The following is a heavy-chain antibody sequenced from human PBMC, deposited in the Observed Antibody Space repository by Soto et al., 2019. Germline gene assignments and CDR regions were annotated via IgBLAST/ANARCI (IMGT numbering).Heavy chain of an antibody. V-gene: IGHV3-23*01. CDR2: TSNNADRT. D-gene: IGHD3-22*01. Sequence: GGSLRLSCAASGFTFSDHAMTWVRQAPGKGLEWVSTTSNNADRTFYADSVKGRFTVSRDRPNNTMYLQMNSLRAEDTAVYYCGVNNYETTAGAFDMWGQGTMVTVSS. CDR1: GFTFSDHA. CDR3: GVNNYETTAGAFDM. J-gene: IGHJ3*02.